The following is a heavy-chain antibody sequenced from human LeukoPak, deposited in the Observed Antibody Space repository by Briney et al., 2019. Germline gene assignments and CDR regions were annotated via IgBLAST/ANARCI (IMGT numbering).Heavy chain of an antibody. CDR2: IKRDGSDE. Sequence: GGSLRLSCAASGFAFGNHWMSWVRQAPGRGLEWVATIKRDGSDEYYVDSVKGRFTISRDNAEKSLYLQLKSLRDDDTAVYYCALSVYGSGSYHVFDYWGQGTLVTVSS. V-gene: IGHV3-7*01. CDR3: ALSVYGSGSYHVFDY. CDR1: GFAFGNHW. J-gene: IGHJ4*02. D-gene: IGHD3-10*01.